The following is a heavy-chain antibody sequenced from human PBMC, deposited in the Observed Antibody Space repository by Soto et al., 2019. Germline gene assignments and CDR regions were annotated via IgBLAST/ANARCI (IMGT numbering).Heavy chain of an antibody. Sequence: PSETLSLTCSVSGYSINRGYYWGWIRQAPGKGLEWIGSIYHRGATYYAPSLKARAAISLDTSNNHFTLRLTSVTVADTAIYYCARYQYDSSGYDDEHWGQGALVTVSS. CDR3: ARYQYDSSGYDDEH. CDR2: IYHRGAT. CDR1: GYSINRGYY. D-gene: IGHD3-22*01. J-gene: IGHJ4*02. V-gene: IGHV4-38-2*01.